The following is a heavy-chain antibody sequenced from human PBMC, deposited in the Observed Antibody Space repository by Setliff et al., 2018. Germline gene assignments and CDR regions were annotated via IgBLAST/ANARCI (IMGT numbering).Heavy chain of an antibody. CDR2: INPNSGDT. V-gene: IGHV1-2*02. D-gene: IGHD4-17*01. J-gene: IGHJ4*02. CDR3: AREVLSTVVAWDY. CDR1: GNTFTGYY. Sequence: ASVKVSCKASGNTFTGYYIHWLRLAPGQGLEWMGCINPNSGDTTFAQKFQGRVTITRDTSNSTDYMDLSRLTSDDTAVYYCAREVLSTVVAWDYWGQGTLVTVSS.